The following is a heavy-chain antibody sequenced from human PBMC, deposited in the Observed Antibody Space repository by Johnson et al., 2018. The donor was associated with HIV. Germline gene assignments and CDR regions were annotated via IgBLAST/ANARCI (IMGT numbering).Heavy chain of an antibody. D-gene: IGHD6-19*01. CDR2: ISYDGSNK. CDR3: AKEGYSSGWYGPPDAFDI. J-gene: IGHJ3*02. Sequence: QVQLVESGGGVVQPGRSLRLSCAASGFTFSSYAMHWVRQAPGKGLAWMAVISYDGSNKYSADSVTGRFTISGDNSKNTRYLQINSMRAEDTAVYYCAKEGYSSGWYGPPDAFDIWGQGTMVTVSS. CDR1: GFTFSSYA. V-gene: IGHV3-30-3*01.